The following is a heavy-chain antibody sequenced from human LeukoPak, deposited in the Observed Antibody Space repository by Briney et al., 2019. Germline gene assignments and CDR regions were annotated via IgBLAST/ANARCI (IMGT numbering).Heavy chain of an antibody. CDR2: ISSSGSTI. Sequence: GGSLRLSCAASGFTFRSFEMNWVRQAPGKGLEWVSYISSSGSTIYYADSVKGRFTISRDNAKNSLYLQMNSLRADDTAVYYCARVPDWAYWGQGTLVTVSS. CDR1: GFTFRSFE. V-gene: IGHV3-48*03. J-gene: IGHJ4*02. D-gene: IGHD2-21*01. CDR3: ARVPDWAY.